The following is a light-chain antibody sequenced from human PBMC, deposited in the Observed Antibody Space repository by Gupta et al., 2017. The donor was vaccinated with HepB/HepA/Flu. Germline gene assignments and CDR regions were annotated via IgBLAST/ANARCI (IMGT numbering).Light chain of an antibody. J-gene: IGKJ3*01. CDR2: IWS. CDR1: QSIKNY. V-gene: IGKV1-39*01. Sequence: MQMTQFPSSLSASVGDRVTITCRASQSIKNYVNWYLQRPGRAPKLLIYIWSSLQNGVSSRFSGSYSGTDFTLTISNLQSEDFATYFCQQSYFVPFTFGPGTVVDV. CDR3: QQSYFVPFT.